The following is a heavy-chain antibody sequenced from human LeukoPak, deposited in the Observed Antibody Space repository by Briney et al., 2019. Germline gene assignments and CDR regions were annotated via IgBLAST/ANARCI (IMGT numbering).Heavy chain of an antibody. CDR1: GYTFTSYY. CDR2: INPSGGST. Sequence: ASVKVSCKASGYTFTSYYMHWVRQAPGQGLEWMGIINPSGGSTSYAQKFQGRVTMTRDTSTSTVYMELSSLRSEDTAVYYCASARRTATYYYDSSGYSSWFDPWGQGTLVTVSS. D-gene: IGHD3-22*01. J-gene: IGHJ5*02. V-gene: IGHV1-46*01. CDR3: ASARRTATYYYDSSGYSSWFDP.